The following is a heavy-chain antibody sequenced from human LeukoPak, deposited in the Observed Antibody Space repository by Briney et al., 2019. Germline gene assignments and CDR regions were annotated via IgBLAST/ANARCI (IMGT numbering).Heavy chain of an antibody. J-gene: IGHJ4*02. Sequence: ASVKVSCKASGYTFTSYGISWVRQAPGQGLEWMGWISAYNGNTNYAQKLQGRVTITRDMSTSTAYMELSRLISEDTAVYYCAARIGVAPTQTFDYWGQGTLVTVSS. V-gene: IGHV1-18*01. CDR2: ISAYNGNT. D-gene: IGHD3-10*01. CDR1: GYTFTSYG. CDR3: AARIGVAPTQTFDY.